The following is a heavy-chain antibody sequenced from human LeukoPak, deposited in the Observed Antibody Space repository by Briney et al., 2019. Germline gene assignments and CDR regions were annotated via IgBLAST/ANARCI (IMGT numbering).Heavy chain of an antibody. V-gene: IGHV3-66*01. CDR3: ARDVYPLSSWYLY. CDR1: GFTVSSNY. J-gene: IGHJ4*02. CDR2: IYSGGST. D-gene: IGHD6-13*01. Sequence: QPGGSLRLSCAASGFTVSSNYMSWVRQAPGKGLVWVSVIYSGGSTYYADSVKGRFTISRDNSKNTLYLQMNSLRAEDTAVYYCARDVYPLSSWYLYWGQGTLVTVSS.